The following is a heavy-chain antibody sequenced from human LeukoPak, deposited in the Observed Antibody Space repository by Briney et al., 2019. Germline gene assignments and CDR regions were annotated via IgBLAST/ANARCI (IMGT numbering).Heavy chain of an antibody. CDR3: AKPQLATFDY. Sequence: GGSLRLSCAASGFTFSSYGMHWVRQAPGKGLEWVAVISYDGSNKYYADSVKGRFTISRDNSKNTLYLQMNSLRAEDTAVYYCAKPQLATFDYWGQGPLVTVSS. CDR1: GFTFSSYG. CDR2: ISYDGSNK. J-gene: IGHJ4*02. V-gene: IGHV3-30*18. D-gene: IGHD6-13*01.